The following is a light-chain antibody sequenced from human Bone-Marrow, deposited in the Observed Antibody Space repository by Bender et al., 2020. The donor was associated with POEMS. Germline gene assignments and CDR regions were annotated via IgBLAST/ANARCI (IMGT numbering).Light chain of an antibody. J-gene: IGLJ3*02. CDR3: CSIAASSTWV. V-gene: IGLV2-23*02. CDR1: SSDVGGYNS. Sequence: QSAVTQPPSASGSLGQSVTISCTGTSSDVGGYNSVSWYQQHPGKAPQLIIHEVNKRPSGVSNRFSGSKSDNTASLTISGLQAEDEADYYCCSIAASSTWVFGGGTKLTVL. CDR2: EVN.